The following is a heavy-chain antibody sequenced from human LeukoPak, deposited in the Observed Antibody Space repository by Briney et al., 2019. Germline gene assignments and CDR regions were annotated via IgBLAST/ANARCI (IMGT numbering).Heavy chain of an antibody. V-gene: IGHV3-23*01. J-gene: IGHJ4*02. D-gene: IGHD3-3*01. Sequence: SDAGTYHADSVRGRFTISRDNSKNTLYLQMNSLRTEDTAVYYCAKRFSDFWSLDYWGQGTLVTVSS. CDR2: SDAGT. CDR3: AKRFSDFWSLDY.